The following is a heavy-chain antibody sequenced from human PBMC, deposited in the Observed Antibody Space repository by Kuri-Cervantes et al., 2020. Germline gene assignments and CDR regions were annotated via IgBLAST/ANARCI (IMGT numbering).Heavy chain of an antibody. V-gene: IGHV4-34*01. CDR2: INHSGST. CDR1: GGSFSGYY. J-gene: IGHJ3*02. D-gene: IGHD5-18*01. Sequence: GSLRLSCAVYGGSFSGYYWSWIRQPPGKGLEWIGEINHSGSTNYNPSLKSRVTISVDTSKNQFSLKLSSVTAADTAVYYCARGGYGYGYGIWGQGTMVTVSS. CDR3: ARGGYGYGYGI.